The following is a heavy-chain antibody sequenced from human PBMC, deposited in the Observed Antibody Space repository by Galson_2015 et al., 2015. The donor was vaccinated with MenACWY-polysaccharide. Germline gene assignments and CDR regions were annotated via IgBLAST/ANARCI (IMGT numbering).Heavy chain of an antibody. J-gene: IGHJ4*02. CDR3: ARDRGSGWDPDFDY. D-gene: IGHD6-19*01. V-gene: IGHV6-1*01. CDR1: GDSVSSNSAA. CDR2: TDYRSKWYN. Sequence: CAISGDSVSSNSAAWNWIRQSPSRGLEWLGRTDYRSKWYNDYAVSVKSRITINPDTSKNQFSLQLNSVTPEDTAVYYCARDRGSGWDPDFDYWGQGTLVTVSS.